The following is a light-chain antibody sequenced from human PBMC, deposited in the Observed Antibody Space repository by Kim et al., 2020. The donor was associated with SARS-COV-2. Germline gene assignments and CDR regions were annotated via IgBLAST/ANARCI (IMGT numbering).Light chain of an antibody. CDR3: SSYTTSSIVK. J-gene: IGLJ2*01. CDR1: SSDVGGYNY. Sequence: GHSIPISCTGTSSDVGGYNYVSWYQQHPGKVPKLMIYDVSNRPSGVSNRFSGSKSGNTASLTISGLQAEDEADYYCSSYTTSSIVKFGGGTQLTVL. CDR2: DVS. V-gene: IGLV2-14*03.